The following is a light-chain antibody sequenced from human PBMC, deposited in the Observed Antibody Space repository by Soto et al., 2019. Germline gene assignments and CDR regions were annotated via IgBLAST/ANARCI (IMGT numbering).Light chain of an antibody. J-gene: IGKJ3*01. CDR3: QQANSFPIT. CDR2: ASS. Sequence: DIQMTQSPSSVSASVGDRVTITCRASQDILSWLAWYQQKPGEAPRLLIYASSNLQSGVPSRFSGSGSGTDLTLTISSQQPEDFATYYCQQANSFPITFGPGTRLDIK. CDR1: QDILSW. V-gene: IGKV1-12*01.